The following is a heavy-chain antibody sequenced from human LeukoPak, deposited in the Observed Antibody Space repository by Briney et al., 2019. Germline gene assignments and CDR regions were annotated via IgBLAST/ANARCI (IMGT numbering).Heavy chain of an antibody. D-gene: IGHD2-15*01. J-gene: IGHJ6*03. CDR2: IIPIFGTA. CDR3: AVAEYCSGGCCYNDIINNYYYYMDV. Sequence: GSSVKVSCKASGGTFSSYAISWVRQAPGQGLEWMGGIIPIFGTANYAQKFQGGVTITTDESTSTAYMELSSLRSEDTAVYYCAVAEYCSGGCCYNDIINNYYYYMDVWGKGTTVTVSS. CDR1: GGTFSSYA. V-gene: IGHV1-69*05.